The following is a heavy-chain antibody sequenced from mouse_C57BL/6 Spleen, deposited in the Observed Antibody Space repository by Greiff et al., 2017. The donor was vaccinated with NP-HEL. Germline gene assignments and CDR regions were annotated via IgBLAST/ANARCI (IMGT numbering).Heavy chain of an antibody. J-gene: IGHJ2*01. CDR2: IDPSDSYT. CDR1: GYTFTSYW. V-gene: IGHV1-69*01. Sequence: VQLQQPGAELVMPGASVKLSCKASGYTFTSYWMHWVKQRPGQGLEWIGEIDPSDSYTNYNQKFKGKSTLTVDKSSSTAYMQLSSLTSEDSAVYYCARRGTGTFSFDYWGQGTTRTVSS. CDR3: ARRGTGTFSFDY. D-gene: IGHD4-1*01.